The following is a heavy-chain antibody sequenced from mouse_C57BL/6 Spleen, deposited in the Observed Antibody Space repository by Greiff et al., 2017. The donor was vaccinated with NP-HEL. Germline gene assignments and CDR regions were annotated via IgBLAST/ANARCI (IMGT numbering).Heavy chain of an antibody. J-gene: IGHJ1*03. CDR1: GYAFTNYL. Sequence: VQLQQSGAELVRPGTSVKVSCKASGYAFTNYLIEWVKQRPGQGLEWIGVINPGSGGTNYNEKFKGKATLTADKSSSTAYMQLSSLTSEDSAVYFCARSDYGNFWYFEVWGTGTTVTVSS. CDR3: ARSDYGNFWYFEV. D-gene: IGHD2-1*01. CDR2: INPGSGGT. V-gene: IGHV1-54*01.